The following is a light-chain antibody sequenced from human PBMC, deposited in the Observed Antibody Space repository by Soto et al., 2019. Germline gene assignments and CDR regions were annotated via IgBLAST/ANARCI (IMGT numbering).Light chain of an antibody. CDR1: QSVTSTY. V-gene: IGKV3-20*01. CDR2: GAS. J-gene: IGKJ1*01. CDR3: QQYNNWWT. Sequence: EIVLTQSPGTLSLSPGERATLSCRASQSVTSTYLGWYQQKPGQAPSLLIYGASSRATGIPDRFSGSGSGTDFTLTISRLEPEDFAVYYCQQYNNWWTFGQGTKVEIK.